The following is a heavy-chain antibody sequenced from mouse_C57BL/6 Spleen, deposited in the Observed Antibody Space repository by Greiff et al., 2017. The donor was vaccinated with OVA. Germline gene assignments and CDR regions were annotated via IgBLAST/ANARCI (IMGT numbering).Heavy chain of an antibody. J-gene: IGHJ2*01. CDR2: INYDGSST. Sequence: EVMLVESEGGLVQPGSSMKLSCTASGFTFSDYYMAWVRQVPEKGLEWVANINYDGSSTYYLDSLKSRFIISRDNAKNILYLQMRSLKSEDTATYYCARDRGYYYGSLDYWGQGTTLTVSS. CDR1: GFTFSDYY. CDR3: ARDRGYYYGSLDY. V-gene: IGHV5-16*01. D-gene: IGHD1-1*01.